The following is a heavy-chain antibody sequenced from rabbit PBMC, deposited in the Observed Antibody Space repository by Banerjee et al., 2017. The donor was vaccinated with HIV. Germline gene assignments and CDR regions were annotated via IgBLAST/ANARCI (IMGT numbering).Heavy chain of an antibody. CDR1: GFSFSSAVD. D-gene: IGHD2-1*01. Sequence: QEQLEESGGDLVKPEGSLTLTCTASGFSFSSAVDMCWVRQAPGKGLEWIACIWSTYTYYASWAKGRFTISKTSSTTVTLQMTSLTAADTATYFCAKCTTNGHLCDYGMYLWGQGTLVTVS. CDR2: IWSTYT. J-gene: IGHJ6*01. V-gene: IGHV1S45*01. CDR3: AKCTTNGHLCDYGMYL.